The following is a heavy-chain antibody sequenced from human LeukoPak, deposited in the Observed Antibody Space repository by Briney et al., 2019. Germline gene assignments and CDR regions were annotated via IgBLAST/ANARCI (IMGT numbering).Heavy chain of an antibody. CDR3: ATDRGEWEPYFDY. V-gene: IGHV3-7*03. CDR1: GFTFSSYW. CDR2: IKQDGSEK. D-gene: IGHD1-26*01. J-gene: IGHJ4*02. Sequence: GGSLRLSCAASGFTFSSYWMSWVRQAPGKGLEWVANIKQDGSEKYYVDSVKGRFTISRDNAKNSLYLQMNSLRAEDTAVYYCATDRGEWEPYFDYWGQGTLVTVSS.